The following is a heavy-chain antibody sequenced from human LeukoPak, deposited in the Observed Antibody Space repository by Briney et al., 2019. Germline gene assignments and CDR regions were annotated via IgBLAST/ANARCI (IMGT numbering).Heavy chain of an antibody. CDR3: ARGPYYYDSSGYYLDH. D-gene: IGHD3-22*01. CDR2: ISAYNGNT. CDR1: GYTFTSYG. V-gene: IGHV1-18*01. Sequence: ASVKVSCKASGYTFTSYGISWVRQAPGQGLEWMGWISAYNGNTNYAQNVQGRVTMTTDTSTSTAYMELRSLRSDDTAVYYCARGPYYYDSSGYYLDHWGQGTLVTVSS. J-gene: IGHJ4*02.